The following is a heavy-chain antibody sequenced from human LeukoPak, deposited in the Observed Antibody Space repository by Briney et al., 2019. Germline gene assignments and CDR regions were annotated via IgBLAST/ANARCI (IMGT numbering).Heavy chain of an antibody. V-gene: IGHV4-34*01. CDR2: INHSGST. Sequence: SETLSLTCAVYGGSFSGYYWSWIRQPPGKGLEWIGEINHSGSTNYNPSLKSRVTISVDTSKNQFSLKLSSVTAADTAVYYCARKGYSSDGYYYYGMDVWGKGTTVTASS. J-gene: IGHJ6*04. D-gene: IGHD6-19*01. CDR1: GGSFSGYY. CDR3: ARKGYSSDGYYYYGMDV.